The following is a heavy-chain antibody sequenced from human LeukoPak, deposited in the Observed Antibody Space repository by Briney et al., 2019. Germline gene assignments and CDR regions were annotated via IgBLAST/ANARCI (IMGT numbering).Heavy chain of an antibody. CDR2: IKSKTDGGTT. D-gene: IGHD3-16*02. CDR1: GFTFSNAW. CDR3: VSYRYSSTDGFDI. J-gene: IGHJ3*02. V-gene: IGHV3-15*01. Sequence: AASGFTFSNAWMSWVRQAPGKGLEWVGRIKSKTDGGTTGYAAPVKGRFTIARDDSKDTLYLQMNSLKTDDTAVYYCVSYRYSSTDGFDIWGQGTMVTVSS.